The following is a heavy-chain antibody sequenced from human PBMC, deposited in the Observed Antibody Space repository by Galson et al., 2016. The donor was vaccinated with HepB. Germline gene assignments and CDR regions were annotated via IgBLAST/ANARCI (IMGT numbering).Heavy chain of an antibody. CDR3: ARDADWNLDY. D-gene: IGHD1-1*01. Sequence: SVKVSCKASGYTFTSHGISWVRQAPGQGLEWMGWISTYSGNTNYGKRLQGRVTMTTDTSTSTAYMELRSLRSDDPAVYYCARDADWNLDYWGQGTLVTVSS. CDR2: ISTYSGNT. CDR1: GYTFTSHG. J-gene: IGHJ4*02. V-gene: IGHV1-18*01.